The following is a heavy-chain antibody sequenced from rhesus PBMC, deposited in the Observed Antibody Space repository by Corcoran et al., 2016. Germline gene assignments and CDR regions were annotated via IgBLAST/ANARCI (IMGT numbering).Heavy chain of an antibody. Sequence: EVQLVETGGDLVQPGGSLKLTCAASGFTFSNYGMNWVRQTPGKGLEWVSGSTCDGGSTDYAASVKGQFTISRDNSKNPLSLQMNSLRVEATAVYYCATDTVPTTGSIAYWGQGVLVTVSS. D-gene: IGHD3-34*01. J-gene: IGHJ4*01. CDR3: ATDTVPTTGSIAY. CDR2: STCDGGST. CDR1: GFTFSNYG. V-gene: IGHV3S5*01.